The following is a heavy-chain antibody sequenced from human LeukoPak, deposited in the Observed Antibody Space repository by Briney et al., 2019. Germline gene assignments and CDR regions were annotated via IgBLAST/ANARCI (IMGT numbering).Heavy chain of an antibody. D-gene: IGHD4-17*01. Sequence: GRSLRLSCAASGFTFSSYAMHWVRQAPGKGLEWVAVISYDGSNKYYADSVKGRFTISRDNSKNTLYLQMNSLRAEDTAVYYCASSLYGEDCYYYGMDVWGKGTTVTVSS. CDR1: GFTFSSYA. V-gene: IGHV3-30*04. CDR3: ASSLYGEDCYYYGMDV. J-gene: IGHJ6*04. CDR2: ISYDGSNK.